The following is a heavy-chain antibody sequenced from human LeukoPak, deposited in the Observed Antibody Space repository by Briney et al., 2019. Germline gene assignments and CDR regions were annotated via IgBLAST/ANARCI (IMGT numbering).Heavy chain of an antibody. Sequence: SETLSLTCAVSGGSISSNSYYWGWIRQPPGKGLEWIGSIYYSGSTYYNPSLKSRVTISVDTSKNQFSLKLSSVTAADTAVYYCARTVRDYYGSGTPKDWGQGTLVTVSS. J-gene: IGHJ4*02. V-gene: IGHV4-39*01. CDR2: IYYSGST. D-gene: IGHD3-10*01. CDR1: GGSISSNSYY. CDR3: ARTVRDYYGSGTPKD.